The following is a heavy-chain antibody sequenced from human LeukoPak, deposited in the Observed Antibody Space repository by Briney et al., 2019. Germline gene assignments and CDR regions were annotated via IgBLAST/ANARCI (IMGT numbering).Heavy chain of an antibody. Sequence: SETLSLTCTVSGVSISSFYWSWIRQPPGRGLEWVGYISYSGITNYNPSLKSRVTISIDTSKNQFSLKLSSVTAADTAVYYCARHSSDDVFDIWGQGAMVTVSS. CDR2: ISYSGIT. V-gene: IGHV4-59*01. CDR1: GVSISSFY. J-gene: IGHJ3*02. CDR3: ARHSSDDVFDI.